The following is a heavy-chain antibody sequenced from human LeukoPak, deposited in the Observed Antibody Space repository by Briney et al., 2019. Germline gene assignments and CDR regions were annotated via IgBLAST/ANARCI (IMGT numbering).Heavy chain of an antibody. Sequence: GASVKVSCKASGYTFTSYGISWVRQAPGQGLEWMGWISAYNGNTNYAQKLQGRVTMTTDTSTSTAYMELRSLRSDDTAVYYCARDWFGDYTSGGYYYYGMDVWGQGTTVTVSS. V-gene: IGHV1-18*01. CDR2: ISAYNGNT. CDR3: ARDWFGDYTSGGYYYYGMDV. CDR1: GYTFTSYG. J-gene: IGHJ6*02. D-gene: IGHD3-10*01.